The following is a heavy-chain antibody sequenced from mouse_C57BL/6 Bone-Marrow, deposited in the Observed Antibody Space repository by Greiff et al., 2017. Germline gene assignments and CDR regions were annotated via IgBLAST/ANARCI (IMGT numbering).Heavy chain of an antibody. CDR2: IDPEDGET. CDR3: YRTPIYYGTNY. J-gene: IGHJ2*01. V-gene: IGHV14-2*01. D-gene: IGHD1-1*01. CDR1: GFNIKDYY. Sequence: EVQLQQSGAELVKPGASVKLSCTASGFNIKDYYIHWVKQRTEQGLEWIGRIDPEDGETKYAPKFQDKATITADTSSNTAYLQLSSLTSGDTAVLYRYRTPIYYGTNYWGQGTTLTVSS.